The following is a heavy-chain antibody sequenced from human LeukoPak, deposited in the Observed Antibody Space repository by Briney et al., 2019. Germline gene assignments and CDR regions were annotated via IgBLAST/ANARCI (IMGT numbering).Heavy chain of an antibody. CDR3: AHLIGGGAYFDS. J-gene: IGHJ4*02. CDR1: GFLLSTSGVG. D-gene: IGHD3-16*01. V-gene: IGHV2-5*01. Sequence: SGPTLVNPTQTLTLTCTFSGFLLSTSGVGVGWIRQPPGKALEWLALIYWNDDKRYSPSLKNRLTITKVTSKNQVVLTMTNMDPVDTATYYCAHLIGGGAYFDSWGQGTLVTVSS. CDR2: IYWNDDK.